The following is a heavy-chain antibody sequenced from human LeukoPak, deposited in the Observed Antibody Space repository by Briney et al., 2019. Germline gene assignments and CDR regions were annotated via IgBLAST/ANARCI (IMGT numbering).Heavy chain of an antibody. CDR1: GGSISSYY. D-gene: IGHD4-11*01. CDR2: IYYSGYT. CDR3: ARGRVSSSTWHSTYYYYFYMDV. J-gene: IGHJ6*03. V-gene: IGHV4-59*01. Sequence: SETLSLTCTVSGGSISSYYWSWIRQPPGKGLKWIGNIYYSGYTTYSPSLRSRVTISVDASKNQFSLKLSSVTAADTAVYYCARGRVSSSTWHSTYYYYFYMDVWGKGTTVTVSS.